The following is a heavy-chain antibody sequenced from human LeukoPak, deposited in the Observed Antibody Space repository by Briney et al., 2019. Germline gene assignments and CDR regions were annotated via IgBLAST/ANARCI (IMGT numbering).Heavy chain of an antibody. CDR1: GFTFDDYA. Sequence: GGSLRLSCAASGFTFDDYAMHWVRQAPGKGLEWVSGISWNSGSIGYADSVKGRFTISRDNAKNSLYLQMNSLRAEDMALYYCAKGYCSSTSCYPSDWGQGTLVTVSS. D-gene: IGHD2-2*01. CDR3: AKGYCSSTSCYPSD. J-gene: IGHJ4*02. V-gene: IGHV3-9*03. CDR2: ISWNSGSI.